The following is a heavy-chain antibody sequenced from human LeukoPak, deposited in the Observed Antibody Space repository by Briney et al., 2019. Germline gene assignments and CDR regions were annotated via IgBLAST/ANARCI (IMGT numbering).Heavy chain of an antibody. CDR2: IYYSGST. CDR3: ARGVRWLQLSYFDY. V-gene: IGHV4-31*03. Sequence: KSPETPGLICPVSGGSISSGAYYWSWIRQYPGKGLEWIGYIYYSGSTYYNPSLKSRVTISVDTSKNQFSLRLSSVTAADTAVYYCARGVRWLQLSYFDYWGLGTLVTDSS. CDR1: GGSISSGAYY. J-gene: IGHJ4*02. D-gene: IGHD5-24*01.